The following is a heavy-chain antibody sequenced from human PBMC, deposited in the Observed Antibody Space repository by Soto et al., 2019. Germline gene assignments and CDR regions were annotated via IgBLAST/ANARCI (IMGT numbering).Heavy chain of an antibody. J-gene: IGHJ2*01. CDR1: GGSFSGYY. D-gene: IGHD4-17*01. V-gene: IGHV4-34*01. CDR3: AAHLKTTVTAYWYFDL. CDR2: INHSGST. Sequence: PSETLSLTCAVYGGSFSGYYWSWIRQPPGKGLEWIGEINHSGSTNFNPSLKSRVSISVDTSKKQFSLKLSSVTAADTVVYYCAAHLKTTVTAYWYFDLWGRGTLVTVS.